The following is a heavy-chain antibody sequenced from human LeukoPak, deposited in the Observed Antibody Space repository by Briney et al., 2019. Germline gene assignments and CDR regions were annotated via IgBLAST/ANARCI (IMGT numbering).Heavy chain of an antibody. J-gene: IGHJ4*02. Sequence: GSVKVSCKVSGYTLTELSMHWVRQAPGKGLELMGGFDPEDGETIYAQKFQGRVTMTEDTSTDTAYMELSSLRSEDTAVYYCATAGVAAAGTLDYWGQGTLVTVSS. CDR2: FDPEDGET. CDR3: ATAGVAAAGTLDY. V-gene: IGHV1-24*01. CDR1: GYTLTELS. D-gene: IGHD6-13*01.